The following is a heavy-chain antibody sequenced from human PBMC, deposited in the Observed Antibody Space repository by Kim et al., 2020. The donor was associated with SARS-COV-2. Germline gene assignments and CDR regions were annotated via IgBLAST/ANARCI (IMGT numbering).Heavy chain of an antibody. CDR1: GGTFSSYA. D-gene: IGHD6-19*01. J-gene: IGHJ4*02. CDR2: IIPIFGTA. Sequence: SVKVSCKASGGTFSSYAISWVRQAPGQGLEWMGGIIPIFGTANYAQKFQGRVTITADESTSTAYMELSSLRSEDTAVYYCARVLPPVTCRGSGCPVGVFDYWGQGTLVTVSS. CDR3: ARVLPPVTCRGSGCPVGVFDY. V-gene: IGHV1-69*13.